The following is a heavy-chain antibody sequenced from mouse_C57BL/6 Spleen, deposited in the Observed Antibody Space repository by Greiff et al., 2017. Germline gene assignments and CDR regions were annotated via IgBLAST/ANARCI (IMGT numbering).Heavy chain of an antibody. CDR3: ERPDY. V-gene: IGHV5-17*01. Sequence: EVQLVESGRGLVKPGASLKISCAASGFTFSDYEMHWVRQGPEKGLEWVAYISSHNSTSCYAETVKGRFTISRDNAKNTLYLQITSLRSEDTAMYYCERPDYWGKGTTLTVSS. CDR2: ISSHNSTS. CDR1: GFTFSDYE. J-gene: IGHJ2*01.